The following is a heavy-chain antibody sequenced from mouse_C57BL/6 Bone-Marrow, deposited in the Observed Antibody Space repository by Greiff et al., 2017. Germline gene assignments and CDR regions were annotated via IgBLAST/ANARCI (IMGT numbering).Heavy chain of an antibody. CDR2: IDPSDSYT. D-gene: IGHD6-1*01. Sequence: QVQLQQPGAELVMPGASVKLSCKASGYTFTSYWMHWVKQRPGQGLEWIGEIDPSDSYTNYNQKFKGKSTLTVDKSSSTAYMHLSSLTSEDSAVYYCARDLFQFDYWGTGTTVTVSS. V-gene: IGHV1-69*01. CDR1: GYTFTSYW. J-gene: IGHJ1*03. CDR3: ARDLFQFDY.